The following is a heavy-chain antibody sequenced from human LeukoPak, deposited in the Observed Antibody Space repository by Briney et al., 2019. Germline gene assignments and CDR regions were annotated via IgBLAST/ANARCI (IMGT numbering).Heavy chain of an antibody. D-gene: IGHD3-3*01. CDR2: INPNSGGT. V-gene: IGHV1-2*02. CDR3: ASGMEGWYFDL. Sequence: APVKVSCKASGYTFTDYSMHWVRQAPGQGLEWMGWINPNSGGTNYTQKFQGRVTMTRDTSISTAYMELISLRSDDTAVYYCASGMEGWYFDLWGRGTLVTVSS. J-gene: IGHJ2*01. CDR1: GYTFTDYS.